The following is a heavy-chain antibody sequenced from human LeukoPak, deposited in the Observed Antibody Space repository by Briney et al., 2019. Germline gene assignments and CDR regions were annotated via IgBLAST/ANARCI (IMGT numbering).Heavy chain of an antibody. V-gene: IGHV3-23*01. CDR3: AKGKGYYYDTSGPRGVLAY. J-gene: IGHJ4*02. CDR2: ISGSGGST. CDR1: GFTFSSYG. D-gene: IGHD3-22*01. Sequence: QPGGSLRLSCAASGFTFSSYGMSWVRQAPGKGLEWVSAISGSGGSTYYADSVKGRFTISRDNSKNTLYLQMNSLRAEDTAVYYCAKGKGYYYDTSGPRGVLAYWGQGTLVTVSS.